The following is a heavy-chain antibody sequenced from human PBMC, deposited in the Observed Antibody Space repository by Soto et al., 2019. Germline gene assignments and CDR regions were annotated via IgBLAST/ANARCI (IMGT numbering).Heavy chain of an antibody. CDR3: AHRRDGSFDY. V-gene: IGHV2-5*02. CDR2: IYWDDDK. Sequence: QITLKESGPTLMQPTQTLTLTCTFSGFSLSTSGVAVGWIRKPPGKALEWLALIYWDDDKHYSPSLMSSLTSSKDTLKKRVVVTMTNMDAGDTATYYCAHRRDGSFDYWGQGTLVTVSS. J-gene: IGHJ4*02. CDR1: GFSLSTSGVA.